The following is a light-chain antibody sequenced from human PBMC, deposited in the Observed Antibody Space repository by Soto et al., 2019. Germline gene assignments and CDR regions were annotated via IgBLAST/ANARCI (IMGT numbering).Light chain of an antibody. CDR3: QQYNNWPPIT. Sequence: EIVLTQSPATLSVSPGERATLSCRASQSVSINLAWYQQKPGQAPRLLIYAASTRATGIPARFSGSGSGTDFTLTISSLQSEDFAVYSCQQYNNWPPITFGQGTRLEIK. J-gene: IGKJ5*01. CDR2: AAS. CDR1: QSVSIN. V-gene: IGKV3-15*01.